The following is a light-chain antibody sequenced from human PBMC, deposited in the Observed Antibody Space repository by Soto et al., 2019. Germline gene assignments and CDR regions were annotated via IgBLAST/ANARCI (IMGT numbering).Light chain of an antibody. CDR3: FQSNSYPLS. J-gene: IGKJ2*03. CDR1: QGISTY. Sequence: DIQLTQSPSFLSASVGDTVTITCRASQGISTYLAWYQQKPGKAPKNLIYGASTLQSGVPSRFSGSGSGTEFTLTISSLQPEDFATYYCFQSNSYPLSFGQGTKLEI. CDR2: GAS. V-gene: IGKV1-9*01.